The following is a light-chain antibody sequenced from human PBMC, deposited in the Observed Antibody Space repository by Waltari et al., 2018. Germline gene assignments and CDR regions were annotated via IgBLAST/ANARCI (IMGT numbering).Light chain of an antibody. CDR1: SRDGGGYSL. CDR3: CSYAGSTTSSVV. CDR2: AVT. J-gene: IGLJ1*01. Sequence: QSALTQPASVSGSPGQSITIPCTGSSRDGGGYSLFSWYQQHPGKAPKLMIYAVTKRPSGVSHRFSGSKSGNTASLTISGLQTEDEADYYCCSYAGSTTSSVVFGTGTKVIVL. V-gene: IGLV2-23*02.